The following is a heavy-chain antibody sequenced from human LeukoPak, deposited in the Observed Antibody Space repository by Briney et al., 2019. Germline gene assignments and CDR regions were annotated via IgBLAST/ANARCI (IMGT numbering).Heavy chain of an antibody. CDR2: ISSSGRTT. D-gene: IGHD6-13*01. V-gene: IGHV3-11*04. CDR3: VRGAYSSSWLNFDY. J-gene: IGHJ4*02. CDR1: GFTFSDYY. Sequence: GGSLRLSCAASGFTFSDYYMSWIRQAPGKGLEWVSCISSSGRTTYYADSVKGRFTVSRDNSKNTLYLQMNSLRAEDTAVYYCVRGAYSSSWLNFDYWGQGTLVTVSS.